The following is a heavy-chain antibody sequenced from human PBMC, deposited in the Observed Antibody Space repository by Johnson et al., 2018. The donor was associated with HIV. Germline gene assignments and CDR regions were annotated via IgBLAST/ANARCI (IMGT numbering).Heavy chain of an antibody. Sequence: QMLLVESGGGVVQPGRSLRLSCAASGFTLSSYGMPWVRQAPGKGLEWVAVISYAGSTKYYADSVKGRFTISSDNSKHTLFLQRDSRRADDTAVYYCAKGDYGDYEGRDAFDMWGQGTRVTVSS. V-gene: IGHV3-30*18. J-gene: IGHJ3*02. CDR1: GFTLSSYG. CDR3: AKGDYGDYEGRDAFDM. D-gene: IGHD4-17*01. CDR2: ISYAGSTK.